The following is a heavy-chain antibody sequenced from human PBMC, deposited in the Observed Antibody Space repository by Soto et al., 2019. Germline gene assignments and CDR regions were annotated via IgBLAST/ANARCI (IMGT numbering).Heavy chain of an antibody. D-gene: IGHD5-18*01. J-gene: IGHJ4*02. CDR2: ISGSGGST. V-gene: IGHV3-23*01. Sequence: GGSLRLSCAASGFTFSRYAMSWVRQAPGKGLEWVSAISGSGGSTYYADSEKGRFTLSRENTKNKLYLQMNRLRDEETAVYYCAKDGHRYGSPFDFWCQEDLLTVSS. CDR3: AKDGHRYGSPFDF. CDR1: GFTFSRYA.